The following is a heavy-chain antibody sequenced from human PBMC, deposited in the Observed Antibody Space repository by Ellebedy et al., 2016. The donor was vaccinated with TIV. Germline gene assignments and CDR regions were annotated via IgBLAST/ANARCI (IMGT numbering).Heavy chain of an antibody. Sequence: GESLKISCAASGFTFSNAWMSWVRQAPGKGLEWVANIRQDGSEKYYVDSVKGRFTISRDNAENSLYLQMNSLRAEDTAVYYCAKAAGKPYYFDYWGQGTLVTVSS. CDR1: GFTFSNAW. CDR3: AKAAGKPYYFDY. CDR2: IRQDGSEK. D-gene: IGHD3-10*01. V-gene: IGHV3-7*03. J-gene: IGHJ4*02.